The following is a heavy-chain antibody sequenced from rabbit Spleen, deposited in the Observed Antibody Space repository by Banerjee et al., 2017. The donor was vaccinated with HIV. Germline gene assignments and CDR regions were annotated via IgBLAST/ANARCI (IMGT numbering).Heavy chain of an antibody. J-gene: IGHJ4*01. Sequence: QEQLVESGGGLVQPGGSLKLSCKASGFDFSDYGVSWVRQAPGKGLEWIGYIEPIFGNTYYANWVNGRFTISSHNAQNTLYLQLSSLTAADTATYFCVRDQAGHADYGPYYLTLWGPGTLVTVS. CDR1: GFDFSDYG. D-gene: IGHD2-1*01. CDR3: VRDQAGHADYGPYYLTL. V-gene: IGHV1S47*01. CDR2: IEPIFGNT.